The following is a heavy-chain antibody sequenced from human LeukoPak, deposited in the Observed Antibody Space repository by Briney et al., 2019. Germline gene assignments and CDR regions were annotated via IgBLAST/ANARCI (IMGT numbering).Heavy chain of an antibody. D-gene: IGHD3-10*01. J-gene: IGHJ4*02. CDR1: GGSISSGSYY. CDR3: ARDRAPGWEVFGANDY. V-gene: IGHV4-61*09. CDR2: IYYSGST. Sequence: SQTLSLTCTVSGGSISSGSYYWSWIRQPAGKGLEWIGYIYYSGSTNYNPSLKSRVTISVDTSKNQFSLKLSSVTAADTAVYYCARDRAPGWEVFGANDYWGQGTLVTVSS.